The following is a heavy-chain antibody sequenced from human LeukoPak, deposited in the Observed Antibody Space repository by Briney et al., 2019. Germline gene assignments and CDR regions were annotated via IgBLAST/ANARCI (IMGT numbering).Heavy chain of an antibody. V-gene: IGHV4-31*03. CDR2: IYYSGST. J-gene: IGHJ4*02. D-gene: IGHD5-24*01. Sequence: NPSETLSLTCTVSGGSIGSGAYYWSWIRQHPGKGLEWIGYIYYSGSTYYNPSLKSRVTISVDASKNQFSLKLSSVTAADTAVYYCARDLGDGYLANDYWGQGTLVTVSS. CDR1: GGSIGSGAYY. CDR3: ARDLGDGYLANDY.